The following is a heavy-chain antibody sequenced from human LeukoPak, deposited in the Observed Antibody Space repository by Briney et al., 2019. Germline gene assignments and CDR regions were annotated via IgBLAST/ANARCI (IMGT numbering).Heavy chain of an antibody. V-gene: IGHV5-51*01. CDR2: IYPGDSDT. CDR3: ATYAGSSSKYFQH. Sequence: GESLKISCKGSGYSFTSYWIGWVRQMPGKGLQWMGIIYPGDSDTRYSPSFQGQVTISADKSISTAYLHWSSLKASDTAIYYCATYAGSSSKYFQHWGQGTLVTVSS. D-gene: IGHD3-10*01. J-gene: IGHJ1*01. CDR1: GYSFTSYW.